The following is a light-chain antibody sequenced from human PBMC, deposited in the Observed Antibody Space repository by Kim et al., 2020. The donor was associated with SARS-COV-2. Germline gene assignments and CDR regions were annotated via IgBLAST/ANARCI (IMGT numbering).Light chain of an antibody. CDR2: DVT. V-gene: IGLV2-14*03. J-gene: IGLJ3*02. Sequence: QSALTQPASVSGSPGQSITISCTGTSSDIGGYNYVSWYQQHPGKAPKLMIYDVTYRPSGVSNRFSGSKSGNTASLTISGLQAEDEAHYYCSSFTSSSTVVFGGGTQLTVL. CDR1: SSDIGGYNY. CDR3: SSFTSSSTVV.